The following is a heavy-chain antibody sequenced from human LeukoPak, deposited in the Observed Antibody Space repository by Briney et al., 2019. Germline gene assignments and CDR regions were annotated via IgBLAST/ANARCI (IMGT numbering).Heavy chain of an antibody. Sequence: GGSLRLSCAVSGFTVSGDYMSWVRQAPGKGLEWVSVIYSGGSTYYADSVKGRFTISRDNSKNALYLQMNSLRVEDTAVYYCARHDWFDPWGQGTLVTVSS. J-gene: IGHJ5*02. CDR3: ARHDWFDP. CDR1: GFTVSGDY. V-gene: IGHV3-53*01. CDR2: IYSGGST.